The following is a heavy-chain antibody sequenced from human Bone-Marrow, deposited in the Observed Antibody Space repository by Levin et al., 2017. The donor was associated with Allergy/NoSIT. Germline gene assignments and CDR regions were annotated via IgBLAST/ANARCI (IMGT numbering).Heavy chain of an antibody. CDR3: AKDLTYYDFWSGSGRFDY. D-gene: IGHD3-3*01. V-gene: IGHV3-30*18. Sequence: GGSLRLSCAASGFTFSSYGMHWVRQAPGKGLEWVAVISYGGSNKYYADSVKGRFTISRDNSKNTLYLQMNSLRAEDTAVYYCAKDLTYYDFWSGSGRFDYWGQGTLVTVSS. CDR2: ISYGGSNK. CDR1: GFTFSSYG. J-gene: IGHJ4*02.